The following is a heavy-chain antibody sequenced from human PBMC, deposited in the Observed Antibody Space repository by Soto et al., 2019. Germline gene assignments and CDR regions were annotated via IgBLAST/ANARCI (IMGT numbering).Heavy chain of an antibody. CDR2: ISSSGRAI. Sequence: QLQLLESGGDLVKPGGSLRLSCAASGFTVSGNDLSWIRQAPGKGLEWVSSISSSGRAIYYADSVKGRFTISRDNAKDSLDLRMSSLRAEDTAIYYCASHHASGWLYFDSWGQGTLVTVSS. J-gene: IGHJ4*02. CDR1: GFTVSGND. CDR3: ASHHASGWLYFDS. D-gene: IGHD6-19*01. V-gene: IGHV3-11*01.